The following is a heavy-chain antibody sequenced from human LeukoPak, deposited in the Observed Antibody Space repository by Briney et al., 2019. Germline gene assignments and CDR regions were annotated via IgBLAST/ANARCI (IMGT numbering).Heavy chain of an antibody. CDR2: IFHSGST. V-gene: IGHV4-59*01. CDR3: ARDSPYVWGSYRPFDY. CDR1: GGSMSTYY. Sequence: PSETLSLTCTVSGGSMSTYYWSWIRQPPGKRLEWIGYIFHSGSTNYNPSLRGRVTISVDTSKNQFSLKLSSVTAADTAVYYCARDSPYVWGSYRPFDYWGQGTLVTVSS. J-gene: IGHJ4*02. D-gene: IGHD3-16*02.